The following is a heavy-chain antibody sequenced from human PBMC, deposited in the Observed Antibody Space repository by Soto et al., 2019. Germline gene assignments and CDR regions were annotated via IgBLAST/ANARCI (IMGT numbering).Heavy chain of an antibody. Sequence: QVHLVQSGAEVKKPGASVKVSCKGSGYIFTTYGITWVRQAPGQGLEWMGWISAHNGNTNYAQKLQGRVTVTRDTSTSTANMELRNVRSDATVVYYCARGRYGDYWGQGALVTVSS. V-gene: IGHV1-18*01. J-gene: IGHJ4*02. CDR2: ISAHNGNT. D-gene: IGHD1-1*01. CDR1: GYIFTTYG. CDR3: ARGRYGDY.